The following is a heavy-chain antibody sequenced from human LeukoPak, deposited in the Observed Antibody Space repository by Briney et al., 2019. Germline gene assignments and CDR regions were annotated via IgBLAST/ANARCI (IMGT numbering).Heavy chain of an antibody. Sequence: PGGSLRLSCTGSGFTFGDYAISWVRQGPGKGLEWVSGINWNGGSIGYADSVKGRFTISRDNAKNSLYLQMNSLRAEDTAVYYCARDLYPAVAGTQSYWGQGTLVTVSS. CDR3: ARDLYPAVAGTQSY. J-gene: IGHJ4*02. V-gene: IGHV3-20*04. CDR2: INWNGGSI. CDR1: GFTFGDYA. D-gene: IGHD6-19*01.